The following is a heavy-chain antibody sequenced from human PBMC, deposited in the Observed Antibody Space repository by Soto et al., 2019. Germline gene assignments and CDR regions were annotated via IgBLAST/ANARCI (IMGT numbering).Heavy chain of an antibody. CDR1: GFTVSSNY. CDR3: ARARWIQLWPSPFDY. J-gene: IGHJ4*02. D-gene: IGHD5-18*01. V-gene: IGHV3-66*01. CDR2: IYSGGST. Sequence: GGSLRLSCAASGFTVSSNYMSWVRQAPGKGLEWVSVIYSGGSTYYADSVKGRFTISRDNSKNTLYLQMNSLRAEDTAVYYCARARWIQLWPSPFDYWGQGTLVTVSS.